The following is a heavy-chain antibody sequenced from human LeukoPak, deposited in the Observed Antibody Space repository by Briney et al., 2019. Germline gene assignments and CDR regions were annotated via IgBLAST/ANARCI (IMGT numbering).Heavy chain of an antibody. V-gene: IGHV3-23*01. CDR3: AKRGAGSGGLHH. Sequence: GGSLRLSCAASGFSFSIYAMSWVRQAPGKGLEWVSTFFSDTGKTDYADSVKGRFTISRDTPKNTLYLQMNSLRAEDTAVYYCAKRGAGSGGLHHWGQGTLVTVSS. CDR1: GFSFSIYA. J-gene: IGHJ5*02. CDR2: FFSDTGKT. D-gene: IGHD6-19*01.